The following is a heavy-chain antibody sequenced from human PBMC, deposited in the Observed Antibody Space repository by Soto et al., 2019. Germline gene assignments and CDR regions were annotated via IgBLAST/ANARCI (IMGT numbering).Heavy chain of an antibody. CDR3: ARDRRSSSWTNYYYYYGMDV. J-gene: IGHJ6*02. V-gene: IGHV3-21*01. Sequence: PGGSLRLSCAASGFTFSSYSMNWVRQAPGKGLEWVSSISSSSSYIYYADSVKGRFTISRDNAKNSLYLQMNSLRAEDTAVYYCARDRRSSSWTNYYYYYGMDVWGQGTTVTVSS. CDR1: GFTFSSYS. D-gene: IGHD6-13*01. CDR2: ISSSSSYI.